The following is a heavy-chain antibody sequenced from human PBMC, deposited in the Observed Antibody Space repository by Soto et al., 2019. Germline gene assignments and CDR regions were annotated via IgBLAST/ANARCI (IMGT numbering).Heavy chain of an antibody. Sequence: PSETLSLTCTVSGGSIRSYYWSWIRQPPGKGLEWIGYIYYSGSTKYNPSLKSRVTISVDSSKNQFSLKLDSVTAADTAVYYCARLGGYYQAXDYWGQGTLVTVSS. D-gene: IGHD3-22*01. CDR1: GGSIRSYY. J-gene: IGHJ4*02. CDR2: IYYSGST. CDR3: ARLGGYYQAXDY. V-gene: IGHV4-59*08.